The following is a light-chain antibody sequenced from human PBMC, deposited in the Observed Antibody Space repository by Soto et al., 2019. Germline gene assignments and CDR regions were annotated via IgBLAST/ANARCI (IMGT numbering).Light chain of an antibody. CDR3: QQYGSSTWT. J-gene: IGKJ1*01. CDR1: QSVSSY. Sequence: IVLTQSPATLSLSPGERATLSCRASQSVSSYLAWYQQKPGQAPRLLIYDASNRATGIPARFSGSGSGTDFTLTISSLEPEDFAVYYCQQYGSSTWTFGQGTKVDI. CDR2: DAS. V-gene: IGKV3-11*01.